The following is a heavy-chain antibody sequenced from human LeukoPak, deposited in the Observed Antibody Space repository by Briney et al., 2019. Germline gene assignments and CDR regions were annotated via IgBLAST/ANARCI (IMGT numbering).Heavy chain of an antibody. J-gene: IGHJ4*02. CDR2: VNSDGTTT. Sequence: PGGSLRLSCAASGFTFSSYWMHWVRHAPGKGLVWVSRVNSDGTTTTYADSVRGRFTISRDNAKNTLYLQMNSLRAEDTAVYYCTSFRGGDVPPVWGQGTLVTVSS. D-gene: IGHD2/OR15-2a*01. CDR3: TSFRGGDVPPV. CDR1: GFTFSSYW. V-gene: IGHV3-74*01.